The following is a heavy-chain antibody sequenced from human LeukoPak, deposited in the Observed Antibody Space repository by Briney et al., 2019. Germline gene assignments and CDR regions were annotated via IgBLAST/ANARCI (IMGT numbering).Heavy chain of an antibody. CDR1: GFTFSSYA. J-gene: IGHJ4*02. D-gene: IGHD2-2*01. Sequence: GGSLRLSCAASGFTFSSYAMSWVRQAPGKGLEWVSAISGSGGSTYYADSVKGRFTISRDNSKNTLYLQMNSLRAEDTAVYYCVGLPAASPIYFDYWGQGTLVTVSS. CDR2: ISGSGGST. V-gene: IGHV3-23*01. CDR3: VGLPAASPIYFDY.